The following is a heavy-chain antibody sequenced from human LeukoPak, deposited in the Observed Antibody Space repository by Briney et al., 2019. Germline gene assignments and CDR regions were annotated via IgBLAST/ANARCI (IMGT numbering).Heavy chain of an antibody. J-gene: IGHJ4*02. V-gene: IGHV3-21*01. CDR2: ISGSSSYI. CDR1: GFTFSSYT. CDR3: AAGGYDILTPGPVVD. D-gene: IGHD3-9*01. Sequence: GGSLRLSCAASGFTFSSYTMNWVRQVPGKGLEWVSSISGSSSYIYYADSVKGRFTISRDNAKNSLYLQMNSLRAEDTAVYYCAAGGYDILTPGPVVDWGQGTLVTVSS.